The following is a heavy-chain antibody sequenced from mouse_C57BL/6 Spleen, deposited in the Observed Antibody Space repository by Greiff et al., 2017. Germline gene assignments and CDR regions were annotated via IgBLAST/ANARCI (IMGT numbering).Heavy chain of an antibody. CDR2: ILPGSGST. J-gene: IGHJ3*01. D-gene: IGHD2-4*01. CDR3: ARGERDDYDSGAWFAC. V-gene: IGHV1-9*01. CDR1: GYTFTGYW. Sequence: QVQLKQSGAELMKPGASVKLSCKATGYTFTGYWIEWVKQRPGHGLEWIGEILPGSGSTNYNEKFKGKATFTADTSSNTAYMQLSSLTTEDSAIYYCARGERDDYDSGAWFACWGQGTLVTVSA.